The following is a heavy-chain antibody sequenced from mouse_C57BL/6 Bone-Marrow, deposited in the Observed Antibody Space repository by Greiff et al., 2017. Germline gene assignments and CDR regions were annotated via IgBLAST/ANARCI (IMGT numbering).Heavy chain of an antibody. CDR2: ISDGGSYT. V-gene: IGHV5-4*03. J-gene: IGHJ4*01. CDR1: GFTFSSSA. CDR3: ARAPDYDGPMDY. D-gene: IGHD2-4*01. Sequence: EVNLVESGGGLVKPGGSLKLSCAASGFTFSSSAMSWVRQTPEKRLEWVATISDGGSYTYYPDNVKGRFTISRDNAKNNLYLQMSHLKSEDTAMYYCARAPDYDGPMDYWGQGTSVTVSS.